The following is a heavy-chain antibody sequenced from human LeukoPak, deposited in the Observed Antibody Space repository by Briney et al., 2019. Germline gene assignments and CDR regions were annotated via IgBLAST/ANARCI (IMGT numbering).Heavy chain of an antibody. V-gene: IGHV3-48*03. Sequence: QPGGSLRLSCAASGFTFSSYEMNWVRQAPGKGLEWVSYISSSGSTIYYAASVKGRFTISRDNAKNSLYLQMDSLRAEDTAVYYCARDPPSRGTRYFDYWGQGTLVTVSS. CDR1: GFTFSSYE. CDR3: ARDPPSRGTRYFDY. D-gene: IGHD3-16*01. J-gene: IGHJ4*02. CDR2: ISSSGSTI.